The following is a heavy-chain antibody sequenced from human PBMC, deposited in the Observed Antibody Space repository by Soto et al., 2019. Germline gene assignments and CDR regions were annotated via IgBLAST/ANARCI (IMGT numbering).Heavy chain of an antibody. CDR1: GFTFSSYS. CDR2: ISSSSSTI. D-gene: IGHD6-13*01. V-gene: IGHV3-48*02. J-gene: IGHJ6*02. CDR3: ARDLKAAAGIYPYYYYGMDV. Sequence: GGSLRLSCAASGFTFSSYSMNWVRQAPGKGLEWVSYISSSSSTIYYADSVKGRFTISRDNAKNSLYLQMNSLRDEDTAVYYCARDLKAAAGIYPYYYYGMDVWGQGTTVTVSS.